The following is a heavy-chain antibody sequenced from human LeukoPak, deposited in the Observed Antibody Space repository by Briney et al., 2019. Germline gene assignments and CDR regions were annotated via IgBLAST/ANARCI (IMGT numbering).Heavy chain of an antibody. CDR3: ARAPLRCSSTSCRYDAFDI. CDR1: GVAVSSNY. CDR2: IYSGGST. V-gene: IGHV3-53*05. J-gene: IGHJ3*02. Sequence: PLGSLRLSCAVSGVAVSSNYMSSVRQSPGKGLEWVSVIYSGGSTYYAASLKGRFTISRDTSKNTLYLQMSSLRAEDTAVYYCARAPLRCSSTSCRYDAFDIWGQGTMVTVSS. D-gene: IGHD2-2*01.